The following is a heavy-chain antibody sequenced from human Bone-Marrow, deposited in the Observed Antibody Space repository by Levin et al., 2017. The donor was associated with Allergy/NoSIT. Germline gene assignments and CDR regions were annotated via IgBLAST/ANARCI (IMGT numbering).Heavy chain of an antibody. V-gene: IGHV1-69*02. D-gene: IGHD5-18*01. Sequence: PGESLKISCKASGGTFSSYTISWVRQAPGQGLEWMGRIIPILGIANYAQKFQGRVTITADKSTSTAYMELSSLRSEDTAVYYCASTREGYSYGLWSSWGQGTLVTVSS. CDR2: IIPILGIA. CDR1: GGTFSSYT. J-gene: IGHJ4*02. CDR3: ASTREGYSYGLWSS.